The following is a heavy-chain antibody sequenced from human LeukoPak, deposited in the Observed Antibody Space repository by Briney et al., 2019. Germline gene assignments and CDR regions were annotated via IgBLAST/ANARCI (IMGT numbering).Heavy chain of an antibody. CDR1: GGTFSSYA. V-gene: IGHV1-46*01. CDR3: ARGSRVMTTVTSVPDFDY. J-gene: IGHJ4*02. CDR2: INPSGGST. Sequence: ASVKVSCKASGGTFSSYAISWVRQAPGQGLEWMGMINPSGGSTSYAQKFQGRVPMTRDTSTSALYMELSSLRSEDTAVYYCARGSRVMTTVTSVPDFDYWGQGTLVTVSS. D-gene: IGHD4-11*01.